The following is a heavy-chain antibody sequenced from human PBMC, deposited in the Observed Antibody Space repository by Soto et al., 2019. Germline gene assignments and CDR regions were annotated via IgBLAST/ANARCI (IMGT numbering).Heavy chain of an antibody. V-gene: IGHV4-39*01. CDR1: GDSVNSDSHY. CDR2: IYYDGNT. CDR3: ARSSIKPQVFLYPFDS. J-gene: IGHJ4*02. D-gene: IGHD3-3*01. Sequence: SETLSLTCTVSGDSVNSDSHYWGWIRQPPGKGLESIANIYYDGNTYYNPSLKGRVTISLDTSKNQFSLRLNSVTAADTAVYYCARSSIKPQVFLYPFDSWSQGTLVTVSS.